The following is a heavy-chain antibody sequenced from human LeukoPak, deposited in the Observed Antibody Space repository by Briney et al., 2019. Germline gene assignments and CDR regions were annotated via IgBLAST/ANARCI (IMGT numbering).Heavy chain of an antibody. D-gene: IGHD6-13*01. J-gene: IGHJ5*02. CDR1: GGTFSSYA. CDR2: IIPIFGTA. CDR3: ARDQSSSNPSEGGWFDP. Sequence: ASVKVSCKASGGTFSSYAISWVRQAPGQGLEWMGGIIPIFGTANYAQKFQGRVTITTDESTSTAYMELSSLRSEDTAVYYCARDQSSSNPSEGGWFDPWGQGTLVTVSS. V-gene: IGHV1-69*05.